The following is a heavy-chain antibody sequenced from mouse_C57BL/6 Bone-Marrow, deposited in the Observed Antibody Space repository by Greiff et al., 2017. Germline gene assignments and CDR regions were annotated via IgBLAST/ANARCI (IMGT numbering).Heavy chain of an antibody. CDR1: GYTFTDYN. CDR3: ARVPIYYDYDDWYFDV. CDR2: INPNNGGT. V-gene: IGHV1-18*01. D-gene: IGHD2-4*01. Sequence: EVQLQQSGPELVKPGASVKIPCKASGYTFTDYNMDWVKQSNGKSLEWIGDINPNNGGTIYNQKFKGKATLTVDKSSSTAYMELRSLTSEDTAVYYCARVPIYYDYDDWYFDVWGTGTTVTVSS. J-gene: IGHJ1*03.